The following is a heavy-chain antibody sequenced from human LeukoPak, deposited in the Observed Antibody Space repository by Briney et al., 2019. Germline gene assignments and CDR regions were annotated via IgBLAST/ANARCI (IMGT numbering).Heavy chain of an antibody. J-gene: IGHJ5*02. D-gene: IGHD4-11*01. CDR3: AKDRTTHMENWFDP. CDR1: GFTFSSYG. V-gene: IGHV3-30*02. Sequence: GSLRLSCAASGFTFSSYGMHWVRQAPGKGLEWVAFIRYDGSNKYYADSVKGRFTISRDNSKNTLYLQMNSLRAEDTAVYYCAKDRTTHMENWFDPWGQGTLVTVSS. CDR2: IRYDGSNK.